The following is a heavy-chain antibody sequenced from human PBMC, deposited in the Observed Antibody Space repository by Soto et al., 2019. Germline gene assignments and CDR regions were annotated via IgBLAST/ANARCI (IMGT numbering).Heavy chain of an antibody. J-gene: IGHJ4*02. D-gene: IGHD3-22*01. CDR2: ISAYNGNT. V-gene: IGHV1-18*01. CDR1: GYTVSSYG. Sequence: ASVKVSCKASGYTVSSYGISWVRQAPRQGLEWKGWISAYNGNTNYAQKLQGRVTMTTATSTNTVFLELRSLKSDDTAIYYCARDRLRGYDSSGFYSWGQGTMVTVSS. CDR3: ARDRLRGYDSSGFYS.